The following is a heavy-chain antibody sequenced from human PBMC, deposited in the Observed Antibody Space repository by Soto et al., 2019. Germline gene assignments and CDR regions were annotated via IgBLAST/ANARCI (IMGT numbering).Heavy chain of an antibody. CDR3: ARMSYYGMDV. CDR1: GYSIRSGYF. V-gene: IGHV4-38-2*01. J-gene: IGHJ6*02. Sequence: SETLSLTCAVSGYSIRSGYFWGWIRQPPGKGLEWIGEIYFTGSTNYKSSLKSRVTISVDKSKNQFSLKLSSVTAADTAVYYCARMSYYGMDVWGQGITVTVSS. CDR2: IYFTGST.